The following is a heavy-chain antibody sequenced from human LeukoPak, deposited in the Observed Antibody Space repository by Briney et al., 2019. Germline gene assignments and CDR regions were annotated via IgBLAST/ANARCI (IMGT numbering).Heavy chain of an antibody. CDR3: AKGRWAYSSSWYSFDY. Sequence: PGGSLRLSCAASGFTFSSYAMSWVRQAPGKGLEWVSAISGSGGSTYYADSVKGRFTISRDNSKNTLYLQMNSLRAEDTAVYYCAKGRWAYSSSWYSFDYWGQGTLVTVSS. V-gene: IGHV3-23*01. CDR2: ISGSGGST. CDR1: GFTFSSYA. J-gene: IGHJ4*02. D-gene: IGHD6-13*01.